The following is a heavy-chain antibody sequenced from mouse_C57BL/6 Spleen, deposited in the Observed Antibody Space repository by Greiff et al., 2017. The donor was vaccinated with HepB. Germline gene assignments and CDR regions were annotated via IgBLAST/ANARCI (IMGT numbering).Heavy chain of an antibody. CDR1: GFNIKDNY. Sequence: EVQRVESGAELVRPGASVKLSCTASGFNIKDNYMHWVKQRPEQGLEWIGWIDPENGDTEYASKFQGKATITADTSSNTAYLQLSSLTSEDTAVYYCTTGGNYGNPFGYWGQGTTLTVSS. D-gene: IGHD2-1*01. J-gene: IGHJ2*01. V-gene: IGHV14-4*01. CDR3: TTGGNYGNPFGY. CDR2: IDPENGDT.